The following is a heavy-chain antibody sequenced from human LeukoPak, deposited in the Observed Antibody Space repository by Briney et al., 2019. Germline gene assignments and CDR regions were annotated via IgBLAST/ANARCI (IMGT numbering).Heavy chain of an antibody. D-gene: IGHD5-24*01. CDR2: VYYTGSM. V-gene: IGHV4-39*01. Sequence: SETLSLTCTVSGGSISSGTYYWGWIRQPPGKGLGWVATVYYTGSMYYNPSLKGRVTVSVDTSKNQFSLKLSSVTAADTAVYYCARGARAGYNLEPFDNWGQGTLVTVSS. CDR1: GGSISSGTYY. CDR3: ARGARAGYNLEPFDN. J-gene: IGHJ4*02.